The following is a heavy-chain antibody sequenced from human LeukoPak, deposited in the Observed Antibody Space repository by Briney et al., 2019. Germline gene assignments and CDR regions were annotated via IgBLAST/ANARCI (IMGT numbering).Heavy chain of an antibody. D-gene: IGHD3-22*01. V-gene: IGHV3-30-3*01. CDR2: ISYDGSNK. Sequence: GGSLRLSCAASGFTFSSYAMDWVRQAPGKGLEWVAVISYDGSNKYYADSVKGRFTISRDNSKNTLYLQMNSLRAEDTAVYYCARDQYYYDSSGYYFVWGQGTLVTVSS. CDR1: GFTFSSYA. CDR3: ARDQYYYDSSGYYFV. J-gene: IGHJ4*02.